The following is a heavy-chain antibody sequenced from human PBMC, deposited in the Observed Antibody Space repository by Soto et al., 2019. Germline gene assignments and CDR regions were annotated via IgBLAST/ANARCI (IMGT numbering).Heavy chain of an antibody. V-gene: IGHV1-69*06. CDR2: IIPIFGTA. CDR1: GGTFSSYA. D-gene: IGHD3-3*01. CDR3: AAEWGRLGFNWSHH. Sequence: QVQLVQSGAEVKKPGSSVKVSCKASGGTFSSYAISWVRQAPGQGLEWMGGIIPIFGTANYAQKFQGRVTISAENSRRKASLELRNLRFKDPAVYYCAAEWGRLGFNWSHHWGQGTLAPVSS. J-gene: IGHJ5*02.